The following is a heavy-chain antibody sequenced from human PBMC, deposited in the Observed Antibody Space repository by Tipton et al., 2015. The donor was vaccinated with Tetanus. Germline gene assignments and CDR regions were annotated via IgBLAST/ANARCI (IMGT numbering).Heavy chain of an antibody. D-gene: IGHD3-3*01. Sequence: TLSLTCTVSGASIRGGTFYWGWIRQPPGKGLEWIGSIYESGDTYYIPSLKSRVTISGDTSTNQFSLTLNSMAAADTGVYYCARHQSGYFTPLDYWGQGKLVTVSS. CDR2: IYESGDT. CDR1: GASIRGGTFY. J-gene: IGHJ4*02. CDR3: ARHQSGYFTPLDY. V-gene: IGHV4-39*01.